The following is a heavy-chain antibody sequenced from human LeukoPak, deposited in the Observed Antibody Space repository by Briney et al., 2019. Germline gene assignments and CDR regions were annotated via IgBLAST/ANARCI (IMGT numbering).Heavy chain of an antibody. CDR2: ISGSGGST. CDR3: AKDQKSIAATGYDY. CDR1: GFTFGNYA. Sequence: GGSLRLSCAASGFTFGNYAMSWVRQGPGKGLEWVSTISGSGGSTYYADSVKGRFTISRDNSKNTLFLHMNSLRADDTAVYFCAKDQKSIAATGYDYWGQGTLVTVSS. J-gene: IGHJ4*02. V-gene: IGHV3-23*01. D-gene: IGHD6-13*01.